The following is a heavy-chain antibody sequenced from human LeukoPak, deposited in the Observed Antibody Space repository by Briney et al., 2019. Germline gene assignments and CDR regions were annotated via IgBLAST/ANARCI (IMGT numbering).Heavy chain of an antibody. V-gene: IGHV4-59*01. D-gene: IGHD5-18*01. J-gene: IGHJ3*02. Sequence: SETLSLTCTVSSGSITSNYWSWIRQPPGKGLEWIGCVYYSGRTNYNPSLKSRVTISIDTSKNQFSLKLNSVTAADTAVYYCARGGYNYGFDAFDIWGQGTVVTVS. CDR1: SGSITSNY. CDR2: VYYSGRT. CDR3: ARGGYNYGFDAFDI.